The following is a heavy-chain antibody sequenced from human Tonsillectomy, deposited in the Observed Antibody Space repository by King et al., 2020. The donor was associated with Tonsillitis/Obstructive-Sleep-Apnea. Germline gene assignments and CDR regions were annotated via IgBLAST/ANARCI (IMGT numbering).Heavy chain of an antibody. CDR3: ARAENYYYYYYMDV. Sequence: VQLVESGGGVVQPGRSLRLSCAASGCTFSSYAMHWVRKAPGKGLEWAVVISYDGINKYYADSWKGRFTISRDNSKNTLCLQMNSLRAEDTAVYYCARAENYYYYYYMDVWGKGTTVTVSS. V-gene: IGHV3-30*01. CDR1: GCTFSSYA. CDR2: ISYDGINK. J-gene: IGHJ6*03.